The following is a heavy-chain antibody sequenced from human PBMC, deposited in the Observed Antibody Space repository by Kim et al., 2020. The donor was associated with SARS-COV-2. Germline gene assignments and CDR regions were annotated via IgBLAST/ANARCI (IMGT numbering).Heavy chain of an antibody. Sequence: SETLSLTCTVSGGSISSYYWSWIRQPPGKGLEWIGYIYYSGSTNYNPSLKSRVTISVDTSKNKFSLKLSAVTAADTAVYYCARGGSYMGARAEIWGQGTMVTVSS. D-gene: IGHD1-26*01. CDR3: ARGGSYMGARAEI. V-gene: IGHV4-59*01. J-gene: IGHJ3*02. CDR2: IYYSGST. CDR1: GGSISSYY.